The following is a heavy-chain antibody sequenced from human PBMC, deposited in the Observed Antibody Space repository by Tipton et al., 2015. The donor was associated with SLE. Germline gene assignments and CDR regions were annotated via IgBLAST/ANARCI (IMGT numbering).Heavy chain of an antibody. J-gene: IGHJ4*02. CDR3: ARRSGDGTAYYYVDY. CDR2: MFHGGST. CDR1: GYSISSGYS. Sequence: TLSLTCTVSGYSISSGYSWGWIRQPPGKGLEWIGSMFHGGSTYSNPSLKSRVTISVDTSKNQFSLKLSSVTAADTAVYYCARRSGDGTAYYYVDYWGRGTLVTVSS. D-gene: IGHD3-22*01. V-gene: IGHV4-38-2*02.